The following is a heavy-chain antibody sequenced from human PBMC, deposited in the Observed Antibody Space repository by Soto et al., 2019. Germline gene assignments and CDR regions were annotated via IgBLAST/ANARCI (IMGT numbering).Heavy chain of an antibody. D-gene: IGHD5-12*01. Sequence: QVQLVQSGAEVKKPGASVKVSCKASGYTFTDYYMHWVRQAPGQGLEWMGWINPNSGGTNYAQKFQGWVTMTRDTSISTAYMELSRLKSDETAVYYCARVLHYDSCLGGVCVWGHGTTVTVS. CDR3: ARVLHYDSCLGGVCV. CDR2: INPNSGGT. V-gene: IGHV1-2*04. J-gene: IGHJ6*02. CDR1: GYTFTDYY.